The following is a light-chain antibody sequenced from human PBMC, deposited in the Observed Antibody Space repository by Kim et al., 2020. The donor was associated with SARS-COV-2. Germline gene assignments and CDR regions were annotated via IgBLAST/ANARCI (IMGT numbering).Light chain of an antibody. CDR2: GAS. CDR3: QQYNNWPYT. J-gene: IGKJ2*01. Sequence: EIVMTQSPVTLSVSPGERATLSCRASQSVSTNLAWYQQKPGQAPRLVIYGASTRATGIPAGFGGSGSGTELTLTISSLQSEDFAVYYCQQYNNWPYTFGQGTKLEI. CDR1: QSVSTN. V-gene: IGKV3-15*01.